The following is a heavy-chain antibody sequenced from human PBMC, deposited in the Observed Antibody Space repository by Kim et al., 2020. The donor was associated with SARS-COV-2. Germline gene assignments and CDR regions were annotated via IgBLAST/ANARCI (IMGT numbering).Heavy chain of an antibody. Sequence: SETLSLTCTVSGGSVSSGSYYWSWIRQPPGKGLEWIGYIYYSGSTNYNPSLKSRVTISVDTSKNQFSLKLSPVTAADTAVYYCAGDYREGTWFGEVLRGYFDYWGQGTLVTVSS. V-gene: IGHV4-61*01. J-gene: IGHJ4*02. CDR3: AGDYREGTWFGEVLRGYFDY. CDR1: GGSVSSGSYY. D-gene: IGHD3-10*01. CDR2: IYYSGST.